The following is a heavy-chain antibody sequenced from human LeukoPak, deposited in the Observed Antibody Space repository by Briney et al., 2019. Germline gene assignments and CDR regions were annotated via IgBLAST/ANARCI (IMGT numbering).Heavy chain of an antibody. CDR2: INPNSGGT. Sequence: GASVKVSCKASGYTFTGYYMHWVRQAPGQGLEWMGWINPNSGGTNYAQKFQGRVTMTRDTSISTAYMELSSLRSEDTAVYYCARSSGYYRELDYWGQGTLVTVSS. CDR1: GYTFTGYY. J-gene: IGHJ4*02. D-gene: IGHD3-22*01. CDR3: ARSSGYYRELDY. V-gene: IGHV1-2*02.